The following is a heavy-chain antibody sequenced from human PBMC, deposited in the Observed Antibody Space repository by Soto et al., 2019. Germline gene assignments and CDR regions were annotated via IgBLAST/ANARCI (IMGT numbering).Heavy chain of an antibody. CDR2: MNPNTGNT. Sequence: QVQLVQSGAEVKKPGASVKVSCKASGYTFSSYDITWVRQATGQGLEWMGWMNPNTGNTDYAQKFQARVTMTRNTSISTAYMELSSLRSEDTAVYYCARERAYGMAVWGQGTTVTVSS. J-gene: IGHJ6*02. CDR1: GYTFSSYD. CDR3: ARERAYGMAV. V-gene: IGHV1-8*01.